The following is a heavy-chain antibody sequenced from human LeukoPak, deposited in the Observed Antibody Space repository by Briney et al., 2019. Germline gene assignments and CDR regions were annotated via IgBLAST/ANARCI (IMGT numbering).Heavy chain of an antibody. CDR2: ISAYNGNT. D-gene: IGHD4-17*01. CDR3: ARDDDYGDYVSPVRLDY. V-gene: IGHV1-18*01. J-gene: IGHJ4*02. Sequence: ASVKVSCKASGYTFTSYGISWVRQAPGQGLEWMGWISAYNGNTNYAQKLQGRVTMTTDTSTSTAYMELRSLRSDDTAVYYCARDDDYGDYVSPVRLDYWGQGTLVTVSS. CDR1: GYTFTSYG.